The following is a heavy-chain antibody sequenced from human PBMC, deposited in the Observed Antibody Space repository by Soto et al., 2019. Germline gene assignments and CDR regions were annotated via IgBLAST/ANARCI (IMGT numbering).Heavy chain of an antibody. J-gene: IGHJ5*02. CDR3: AGFSEVAATEINWFDP. CDR1: GASINSGDYY. V-gene: IGHV4-30-4*01. CDR2: IYYSGST. Sequence: SETLSLTCTVSGASINSGDYYWSWIRQPPGKGLEWIGYIYYSGSTYYNPSLKSRVTISVDTFKNQFSLKLSSVTAADTAVYYCAGFSEVAATEINWFDPWGQGTLVTVSS. D-gene: IGHD2-15*01.